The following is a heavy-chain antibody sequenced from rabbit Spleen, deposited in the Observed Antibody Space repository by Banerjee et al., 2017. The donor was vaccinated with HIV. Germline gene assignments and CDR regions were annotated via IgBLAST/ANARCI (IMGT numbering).Heavy chain of an antibody. CDR3: ARDTSSSFSSYGMDL. J-gene: IGHJ6*01. Sequence: QSLEESGGGLVKPGASLTLTCKASGFSFSSGYDMCWVRQAPGKGLEWIACIYVGSSGSTYYATWAKGRFTISRTWSTTVTLQMTRLTAADTATYFCARDTSSSFSSYGMDLWGPGTLVTVS. V-gene: IGHV1S40*01. CDR1: GFSFSSGYD. CDR2: IYVGSSGST. D-gene: IGHD1-1*01.